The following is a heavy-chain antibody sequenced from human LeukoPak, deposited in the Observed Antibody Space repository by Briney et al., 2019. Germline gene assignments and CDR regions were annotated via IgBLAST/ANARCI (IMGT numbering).Heavy chain of an antibody. CDR1: GFTFGSYA. J-gene: IGHJ4*02. CDR2: ISYHGSNK. V-gene: IGHV3-30-3*01. D-gene: IGHD5-24*01. Sequence: GGSLRLSCAASGFTFGSYAMHWVRQAPGKGLEWVAVISYHGSNKYYADSVKGRFTISRDNSKNTLYLQMNSLRAEDTAVYYCARDGGWLELLYYFDYWGQGTLVTVSS. CDR3: ARDGGWLELLYYFDY.